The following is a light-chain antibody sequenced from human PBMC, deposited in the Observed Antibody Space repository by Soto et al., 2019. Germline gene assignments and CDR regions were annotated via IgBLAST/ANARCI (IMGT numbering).Light chain of an antibody. CDR1: QSVSDNY. J-gene: IGKJ4*01. V-gene: IGKV3-20*01. CDR2: GAS. CDR3: QQYGSSPRVT. Sequence: EIVLTQSPGTLSLSPGERATLSCRASQSVSDNYLGWYQQKPGHAPRLLIYGASSRATGIPDRFSGSGSGTDFTLTISRLEPEDFAVYYCQQYGSSPRVTFGGGTKVEIK.